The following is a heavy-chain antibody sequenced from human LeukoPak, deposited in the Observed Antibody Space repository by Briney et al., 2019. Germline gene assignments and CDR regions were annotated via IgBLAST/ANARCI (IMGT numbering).Heavy chain of an antibody. Sequence: ASVKVSCKASGYTFTSYAMNWVRQAPGQGLEWMGWINTNTGNPTYAQGFSGRFVFSLDTSVSTTYLQISSLKAEDTAVYYCARGYCSSTSCYGGSYWGQGTLVTVSS. J-gene: IGHJ4*02. CDR2: INTNTGNP. V-gene: IGHV7-4-1*02. CDR3: ARGYCSSTSCYGGSY. D-gene: IGHD2-2*01. CDR1: GYTFTSYA.